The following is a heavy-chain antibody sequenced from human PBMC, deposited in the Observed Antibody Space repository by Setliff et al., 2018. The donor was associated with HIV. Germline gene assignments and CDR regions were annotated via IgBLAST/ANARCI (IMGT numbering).Heavy chain of an antibody. CDR1: GFTFSDYY. V-gene: IGHV3-11*04. Sequence: GGSLRLSCAASGFTFSDYYMSWIRQAPGKGLEWVSYISSRGSTIYYADSVKGRFTISRDNAKNSLYLQMNSLRAEDTVVYYCATRVVVAATLAEYDYWGQGTLVTVSS. D-gene: IGHD2-15*01. J-gene: IGHJ4*02. CDR2: ISSRGSTI. CDR3: ATRVVVAATLAEYDY.